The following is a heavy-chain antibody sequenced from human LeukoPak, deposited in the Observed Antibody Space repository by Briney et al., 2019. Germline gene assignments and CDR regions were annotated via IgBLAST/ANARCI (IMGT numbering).Heavy chain of an antibody. CDR3: AVGRLSSGYYEDDAFDI. J-gene: IGHJ3*02. Sequence: ASVKVSFKASGYTFTVYYMHWVRQAPGQGLEWMGWINPNSGGTNYTQKFQGRVTMTRDTSISTAYMELSRLRSDDTAVYYCAVGRLSSGYYEDDAFDIWGQGTMVTVSS. CDR2: INPNSGGT. V-gene: IGHV1-2*02. D-gene: IGHD3-22*01. CDR1: GYTFTVYY.